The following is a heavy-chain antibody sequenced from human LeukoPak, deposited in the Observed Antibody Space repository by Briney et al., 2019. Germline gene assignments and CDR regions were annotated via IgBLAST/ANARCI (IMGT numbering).Heavy chain of an antibody. Sequence: PSETLSLTYTVSGGSITGYYWSWIRQPPGKGLEWIGYIYYSGSTNYNPSLKSRVTISVDTSKNHFSLKLTSVTAADTAVYYCARDRISYYDRDAFDIWGQGTMLTVSS. D-gene: IGHD3-22*01. CDR2: IYYSGST. J-gene: IGHJ3*02. CDR1: GGSITGYY. V-gene: IGHV4-59*01. CDR3: ARDRISYYDRDAFDI.